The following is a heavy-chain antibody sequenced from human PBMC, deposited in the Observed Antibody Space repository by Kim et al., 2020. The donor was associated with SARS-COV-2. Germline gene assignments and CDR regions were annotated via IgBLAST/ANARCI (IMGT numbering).Heavy chain of an antibody. J-gene: IGHJ4*02. V-gene: IGHV4-34*01. D-gene: IGHD3-10*01. Sequence: SETLSLTCAVYGGSFSGYYWSWIRQPPGKGLEWIGEINHSGSTNYNPSLKSRVTISVDTSKNQFSLKLSSVTAADTAVYYCARGSGDFDYWGQGTLVTVSS. CDR3: ARGSGDFDY. CDR2: INHSGST. CDR1: GGSFSGYY.